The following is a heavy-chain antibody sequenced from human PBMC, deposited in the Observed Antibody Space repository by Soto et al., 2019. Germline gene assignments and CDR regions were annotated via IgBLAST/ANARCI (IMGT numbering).Heavy chain of an antibody. D-gene: IGHD6-13*01. J-gene: IGHJ4*02. Sequence: QVQLVQSGAEVKKPGASVKVSCKASGYTFTSYYMHWVRQAPGQGLGWLGIINPSGGSTSYAQKFQGGVTMTRDTSTSTVYMELSSLRSEDTAVYYCARDKSPFQQLVAYFDYWGQGTLVTVSS. CDR1: GYTFTSYY. CDR3: ARDKSPFQQLVAYFDY. V-gene: IGHV1-46*01. CDR2: INPSGGST.